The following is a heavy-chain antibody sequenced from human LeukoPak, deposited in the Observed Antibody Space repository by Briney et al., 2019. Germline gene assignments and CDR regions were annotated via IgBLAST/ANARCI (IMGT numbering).Heavy chain of an antibody. CDR3: AKDGGYCSSTSCRSDY. V-gene: IGHV3-23*01. J-gene: IGHJ4*02. Sequence: GGSLRLSCAPSGFTFSSYAMSWVRQAPGKGLEWVSAISGSGGSTYYADSVKGRFTISRDNSKNTLYLQMNSLRAEDTAVYYCAKDGGYCSSTSCRSDYWGQGTLVTVSS. D-gene: IGHD2-2*01. CDR2: ISGSGGST. CDR1: GFTFSSYA.